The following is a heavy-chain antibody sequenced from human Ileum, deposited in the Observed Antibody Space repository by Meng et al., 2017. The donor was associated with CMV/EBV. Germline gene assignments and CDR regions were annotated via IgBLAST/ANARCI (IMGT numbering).Heavy chain of an antibody. CDR3: ARPPAVGSSLEY. D-gene: IGHD1-26*01. J-gene: IGHJ4*02. CDR1: GITVSSNY. CDR2: INSDGST. Sequence: GESLKISCAASGITVSSNYMSWVRQAPGKGLEWVSVINSDGSTYYGDSVKGRFTISRDNLKNTLYLQMNSLRGEDTAIYYCARPPAVGSSLEYWGQGTLVTVSS. V-gene: IGHV3-66*02.